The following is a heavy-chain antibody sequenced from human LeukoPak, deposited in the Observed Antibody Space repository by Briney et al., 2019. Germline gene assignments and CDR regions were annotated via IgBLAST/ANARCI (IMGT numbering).Heavy chain of an antibody. CDR1: GGSISSYY. CDR2: IYYSGST. D-gene: IGHD1-26*01. V-gene: IGHV4-59*01. CDR3: ARGASGSYFWFDP. Sequence: KPSETLSLTCTVSGGSISSYYWSWIRQPPGKGLEWIGYIYYSGSTNYTPSLKSRVTISVDTSKNQFSLKLSSVTAADTAVYYCARGASGSYFWFDPWGQGTLVTVSS. J-gene: IGHJ5*02.